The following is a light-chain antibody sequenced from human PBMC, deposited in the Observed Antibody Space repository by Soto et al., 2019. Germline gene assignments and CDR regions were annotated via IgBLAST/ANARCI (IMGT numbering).Light chain of an antibody. J-gene: IGKJ2*01. Sequence: DIQMTQSPSTLSASVGDRVTITCRASQTISSWLAWHQQKSGRAPKLLIYDASSLEGGVPSRFSGSGSGTEFTLTISSLQADDFATYYCQQYSAYQYMFGQGTKVEI. CDR1: QTISSW. V-gene: IGKV1-5*01. CDR3: QQYSAYQYM. CDR2: DAS.